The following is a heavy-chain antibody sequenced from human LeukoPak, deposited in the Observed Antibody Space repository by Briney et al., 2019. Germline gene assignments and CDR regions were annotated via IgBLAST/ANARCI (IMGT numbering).Heavy chain of an antibody. CDR2: IYYSGST. J-gene: IGHJ4*02. CDR1: GGSISSSSYY. V-gene: IGHV4-39*01. D-gene: IGHD3-10*01. Sequence: PSETLSLTCTVSGGSISSSSYYWGWIRQPPGKGLEWIGSIYYSGSTYYNPSLKSRVTISVDTSKNQLSLKLSSVTAADTAVYYCARREGSYYGSGSYDYWGQGTLVTVSS. CDR3: ARREGSYYGSGSYDY.